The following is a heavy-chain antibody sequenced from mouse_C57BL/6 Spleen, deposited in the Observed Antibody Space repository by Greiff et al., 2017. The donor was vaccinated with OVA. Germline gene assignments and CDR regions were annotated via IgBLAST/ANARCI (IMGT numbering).Heavy chain of an antibody. D-gene: IGHD4-1*01. CDR3: ARWMTGARAIDY. Sequence: VQLQQPGTELVKPGASVKLSCKASGYTFTSYWMHWVKQRPGQGLEWIGNINPSNGGTNYNEKFKSKATLTVDKSSSTAYVQLSSLTSEDCAVYECARWMTGARAIDYWGQGTSVTVSS. CDR1: GYTFTSYW. CDR2: INPSNGGT. J-gene: IGHJ4*01. V-gene: IGHV1-53*01.